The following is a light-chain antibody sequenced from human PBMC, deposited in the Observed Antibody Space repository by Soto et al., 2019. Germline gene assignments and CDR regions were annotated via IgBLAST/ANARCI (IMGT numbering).Light chain of an antibody. Sequence: DIQMTQSPSSLSASVGDRVTITCRASRSISIYLNWYQLKPGKAPNLLIYAASTLQSGVPSRFSGSGFGTDFTLTISSLQAEDFASYYCQQLRSYPSTFGGGTKVDI. J-gene: IGKJ4*01. V-gene: IGKV1-39*01. CDR1: RSISIY. CDR3: QQLRSYPST. CDR2: AAS.